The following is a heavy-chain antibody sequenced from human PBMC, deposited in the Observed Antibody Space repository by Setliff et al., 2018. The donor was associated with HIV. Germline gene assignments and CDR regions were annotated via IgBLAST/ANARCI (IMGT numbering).Heavy chain of an antibody. J-gene: IGHJ6*02. CDR2: IHTSGNT. D-gene: IGHD3-16*01. CDR3: ARGGYYYYFGVDV. CDR1: GGSISSGDYY. V-gene: IGHV4-61*02. Sequence: PSETLSLTCTVSGGSISSGDYYWTWIRQPAGKGLQWIGRIHTSGNTNYNPSLKSRVTMSVDTSKNQFSLKLSSVTAADTAVYYCARGGYYYYFGVDVWGQGTTVTVSS.